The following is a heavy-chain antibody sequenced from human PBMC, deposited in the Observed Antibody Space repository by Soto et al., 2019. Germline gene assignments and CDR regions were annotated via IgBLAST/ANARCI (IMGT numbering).Heavy chain of an antibody. CDR2: ISSSGSTI. CDR1: GFTFSNYY. CDR3: AREYYYDSSGYYYVDY. Sequence: GGSLRLSCAASGFTFSNYYMSWIRQAPGKGLEWVSYISSSGSTIYYADSVKGRFTISRDNAKNSLYLQMNSLRAEDTAVYFCAREYYYDSSGYYYVDYWGQGTLVTVSS. V-gene: IGHV3-11*01. D-gene: IGHD3-22*01. J-gene: IGHJ4*02.